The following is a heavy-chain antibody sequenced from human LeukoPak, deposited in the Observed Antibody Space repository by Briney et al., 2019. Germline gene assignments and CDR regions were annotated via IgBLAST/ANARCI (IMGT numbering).Heavy chain of an antibody. V-gene: IGHV1-2*02. CDR1: GYTFTGYY. CDR3: ARVADYYGSGSHFDY. D-gene: IGHD3-10*01. CDR2: INPNSGGT. J-gene: IGHJ4*02. Sequence: ASVKVSCKASGYTFTGYYMHWVRQAPGQGLEWMGWINPNSGGTNYAQKFQGRVTMTRDTSISTAYMELSRLRSDDTAVYYCARVADYYGSGSHFDYWGQGTLVTVSP.